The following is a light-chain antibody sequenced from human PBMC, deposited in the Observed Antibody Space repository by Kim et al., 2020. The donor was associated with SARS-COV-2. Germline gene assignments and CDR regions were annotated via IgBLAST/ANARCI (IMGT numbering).Light chain of an antibody. Sequence: EIVMTQSPATLPASPGERATLSCRASQSIINKLVWYQQKPGQALRVLIYAASTRATGTPARFSGSGSDTEFTLTISRLQAEDFAVYYCQQYNKWPRTFGQGTKVEIK. J-gene: IGKJ1*01. CDR1: QSIINK. CDR2: AAS. CDR3: QQYNKWPRT. V-gene: IGKV3-15*01.